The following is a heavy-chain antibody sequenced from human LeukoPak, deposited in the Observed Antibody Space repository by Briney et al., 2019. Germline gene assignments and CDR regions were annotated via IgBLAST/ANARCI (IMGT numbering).Heavy chain of an antibody. CDR2: INYNGDNK. J-gene: IGHJ4*02. CDR1: GFTFSIYT. Sequence: GGSLRLSCAASGFTFSIYTMNWVRQAPGKGLEWVSIINYNGDNKYYADSVQGRFTISRDNSKNTLYLQMNSLRAEDTAVYYCAKEKDYYDTTGYANDYWGQGTLVTVSS. CDR3: AKEKDYYDTTGYANDY. D-gene: IGHD3-22*01. V-gene: IGHV3-23*01.